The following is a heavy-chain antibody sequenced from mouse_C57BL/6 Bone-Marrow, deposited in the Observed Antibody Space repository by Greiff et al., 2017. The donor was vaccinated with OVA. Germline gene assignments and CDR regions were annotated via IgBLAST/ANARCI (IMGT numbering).Heavy chain of an antibody. Sequence: VQLQESGAELVRPGTSVKMSCKASGYTFTNYWIGWAKQRPGHGLEWIGDIYPGGGYTNYNEKFKGKATLTADKSSSTAYMQFSSLTSEDSAIYYCARGGDGYPYYYAMDYWGQGTSVTVSS. D-gene: IGHD2-3*01. CDR1: GYTFTNYW. J-gene: IGHJ4*01. CDR2: IYPGGGYT. CDR3: ARGGDGYPYYYAMDY. V-gene: IGHV1-63*01.